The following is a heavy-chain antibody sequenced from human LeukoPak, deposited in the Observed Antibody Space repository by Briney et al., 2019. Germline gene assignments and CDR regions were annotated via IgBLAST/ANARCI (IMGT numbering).Heavy chain of an antibody. V-gene: IGHV4-39*01. CDR3: ARQVWGLYDSSGFCY. CDR1: GGSISSSSYY. D-gene: IGHD3-22*01. J-gene: IGHJ4*02. Sequence: PETLSLTRTVPGGSISSSSYYWGWVRQPPGKGLEWIGSIYYSGSTYYNPSLKSRVTISVDTSKNQFSLKLSSVTAADTAVYYCARQVWGLYDSSGFCYWGQGTLVTVSS. CDR2: IYYSGST.